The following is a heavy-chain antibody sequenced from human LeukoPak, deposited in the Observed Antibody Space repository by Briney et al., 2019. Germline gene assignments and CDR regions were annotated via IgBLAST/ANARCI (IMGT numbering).Heavy chain of an antibody. V-gene: IGHV4-39*01. Sequence: SETLSLTCTVSGGSISSSSYYWGWIRQPPGKGLEWIGSIYYGGSTYYNPSLKSRVTISVDTSKNQFSLKLSSVTAADTAVYYCARREGYPYYFDYWGQGTLVTVSS. CDR2: IYYGGST. D-gene: IGHD3-16*02. CDR1: GGSISSSSYY. CDR3: ARREGYPYYFDY. J-gene: IGHJ4*02.